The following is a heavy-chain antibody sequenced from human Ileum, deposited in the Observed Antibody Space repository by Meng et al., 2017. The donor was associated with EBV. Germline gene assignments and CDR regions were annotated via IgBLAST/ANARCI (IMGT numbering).Heavy chain of an antibody. V-gene: IGHV3-53*01. CDR3: ASKSEGYDH. CDR1: GFTVSSNY. J-gene: IGHJ4*02. Sequence: EVMLVEAGGGLILTGGFLRLYCPASGFTVSSNYMGWVRQVPGKGLVWVSVIYNGGSTYYADSVKGRFTISRENSKNTLYLQMNSLRGEDTAVYYCASKSEGYDHWGQGTLVTVSS. D-gene: IGHD5-12*01. CDR2: IYNGGST.